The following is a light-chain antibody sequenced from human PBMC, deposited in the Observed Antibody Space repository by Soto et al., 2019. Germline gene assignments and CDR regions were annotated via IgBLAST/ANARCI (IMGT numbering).Light chain of an antibody. CDR2: DVS. J-gene: IGLJ1*01. CDR1: SSDVGSFDS. V-gene: IGLV2-14*01. CDR3: SSFTTSSTLV. Sequence: QSALTQPASVSGSPGQPITISCTGTSSDVGSFDSVAWYQHNPGKAPKLMIYDVSNRPSGVSSRFSGSKSGNTASLSISGLPTEDEANYYCSSFTTSSTLVFGTGTKLTVL.